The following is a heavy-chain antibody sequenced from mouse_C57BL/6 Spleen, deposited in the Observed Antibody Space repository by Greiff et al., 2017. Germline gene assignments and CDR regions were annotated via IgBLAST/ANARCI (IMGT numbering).Heavy chain of an antibody. Sequence: EVMLVESGEGLVKPGGSLKLSCAAPGFTFSSYAMSWVRQTPEKRLEWVAYISSGGDYIYYADTVKGRFTISRENARNTLYMQMSSLKSEDTAMYYCTRDNTSWDEDWYFDVWGTGTTVTVSS. V-gene: IGHV5-9-1*02. CDR1: GFTFSSYA. D-gene: IGHD4-1*01. CDR3: TRDNTSWDEDWYFDV. J-gene: IGHJ1*03. CDR2: ISSGGDYI.